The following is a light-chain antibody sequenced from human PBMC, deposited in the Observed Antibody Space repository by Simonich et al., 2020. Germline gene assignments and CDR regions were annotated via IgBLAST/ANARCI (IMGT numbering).Light chain of an antibody. CDR2: DVS. V-gene: IGLV2-11*01. CDR3: CSYEGSYTLV. CDR1: SSDVGGYNY. J-gene: IGLJ2*01. Sequence: QSALTQLRSVSGSPEQSVTISCPGPSSDVGGYNYVSWSQQHPGKAPKLMIYDVSKRPSGVPDRFSGSKSGNTASLTISGLQAEDEADYYCCSYEGSYTLVFGGGTKLTVL.